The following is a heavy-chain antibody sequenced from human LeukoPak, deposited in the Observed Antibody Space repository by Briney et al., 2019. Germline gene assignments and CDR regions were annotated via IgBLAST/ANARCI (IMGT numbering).Heavy chain of an antibody. D-gene: IGHD3-22*01. CDR1: GGSISSGDYY. CDR2: IYYSGST. J-gene: IGHJ4*02. Sequence: SETLSLTCTVSGGSISSGDYYWSWIRQPPGKGLEWIGYIYYSGSTSYNPSLKSRVTILVDTSKNQFSLKLSSMTAADTAVYYCASVSGYYYFDYWGQGTLVTVSS. V-gene: IGHV4-30-4*08. CDR3: ASVSGYYYFDY.